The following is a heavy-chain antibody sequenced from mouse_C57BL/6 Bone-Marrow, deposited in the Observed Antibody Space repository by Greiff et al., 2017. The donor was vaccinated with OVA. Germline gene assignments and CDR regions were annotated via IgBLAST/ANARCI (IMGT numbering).Heavy chain of an antibody. J-gene: IGHJ3*01. CDR3: TTEWSWFAY. V-gene: IGHV14-4*01. CDR2: IDPENGDT. CDR1: GFNIKDDY. D-gene: IGHD1-3*01. Sequence: EVQLVESGAELVRPGASVKLSCTASGFNIKDDYMHWVKQRPEQGLEWIGWIDPENGDTEYASKFQGKATITADTSSNTAYLQLSSLTSEDTAVYYCTTEWSWFAYWGQGTLVTVSA.